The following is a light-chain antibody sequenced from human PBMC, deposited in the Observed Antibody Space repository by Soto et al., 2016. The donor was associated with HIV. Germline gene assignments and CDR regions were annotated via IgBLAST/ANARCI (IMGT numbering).Light chain of an antibody. CDR1: QGIGFF. CDR3: QQLNSYPRLT. V-gene: IGKV1-27*01. J-gene: IGKJ4*01. CDR2: AAS. Sequence: DIQMTQSPSSLSASVGDRVTITCRASQGIGFFLAWYQQRPGKVPKLLIYAASTLQSGVPPRFSGSGSGTDFTLTINSLQPEDVATYYCQQLNSYPRLTFGGGTKVEIK.